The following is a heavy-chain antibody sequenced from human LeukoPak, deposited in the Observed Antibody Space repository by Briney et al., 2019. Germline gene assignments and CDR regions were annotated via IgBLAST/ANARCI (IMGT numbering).Heavy chain of an antibody. V-gene: IGHV3-11*01. Sequence: GGSLRLSCAASGFTFSDYYMSWIRQAPGKGLEWVSYISSSGSTIYYADSVKGRFTISRDNAENSLYLQMNSLRAEDTAVYYCARVGGTTVAPNDAFDIWGQGTMVTVSS. J-gene: IGHJ3*02. CDR3: ARVGGTTVAPNDAFDI. CDR2: ISSSGSTI. CDR1: GFTFSDYY. D-gene: IGHD4-23*01.